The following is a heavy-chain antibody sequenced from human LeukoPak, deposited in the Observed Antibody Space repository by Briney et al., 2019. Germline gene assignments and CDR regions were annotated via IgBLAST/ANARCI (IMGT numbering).Heavy chain of an antibody. CDR1: GYTFTGYY. V-gene: IGHV1-2*02. D-gene: IGHD5-24*01. J-gene: IGHJ4*02. CDR3: ARSVEMATPIDY. Sequence: ASVKVSCKASGYTFTGYYMHWVRQAPGQGLEWMGWINPNSGGTNYAKKFQGRVHMTREKSIGTAYMELSRLRSDDTAVYYCARSVEMATPIDYWGQGTLVTVSS. CDR2: INPNSGGT.